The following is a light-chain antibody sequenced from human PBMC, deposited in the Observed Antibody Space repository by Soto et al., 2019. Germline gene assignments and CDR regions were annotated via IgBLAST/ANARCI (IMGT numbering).Light chain of an antibody. J-gene: IGKJ1*01. CDR3: QHFGNSLWT. CDR1: QSISSN. CDR2: GAS. V-gene: IGKV3-15*01. Sequence: EIVRAQSPATLSVSPGERATISCRASQSISSNLAWYQQKPGQAHRLLIYGASTRATGIPARFSGSGSGTDFTLTISGLEPEDFAVYYCQHFGNSLWTFGQGNTGDNK.